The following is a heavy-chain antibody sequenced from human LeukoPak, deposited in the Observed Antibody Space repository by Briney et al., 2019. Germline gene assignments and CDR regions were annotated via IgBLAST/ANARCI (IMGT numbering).Heavy chain of an antibody. CDR1: GGSMTAGDYY. CDR3: ARIYGLYQEAMDV. D-gene: IGHD3-16*02. CDR2: S. Sequence: SETLSLACTVSGGSMTAGDYYWGWVRQPPGTGLQWIATSYQGASLKSRVTISLDTSKNQFSLRLTSVTAADTAVYYCARIYGLYQEAMDVWGPGITVTVSS. V-gene: IGHV4-39*07. J-gene: IGHJ6*02.